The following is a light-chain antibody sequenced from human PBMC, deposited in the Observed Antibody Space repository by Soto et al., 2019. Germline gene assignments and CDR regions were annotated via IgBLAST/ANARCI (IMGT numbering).Light chain of an antibody. V-gene: IGLV1-51*01. CDR3: ATWDSGLSVI. CDR1: SSNIGNNY. J-gene: IGLJ2*01. CDR2: DSD. Sequence: QSVLTQPPSVSAAPGQRVTISCFGSSSNIGNNYVSWYQQLPGTAPKLLIYDSDKRPSGIPDRFSGSKSGTSATLGITGLQTGDEADYYCATWDSGLSVIFGGGTKLTVL.